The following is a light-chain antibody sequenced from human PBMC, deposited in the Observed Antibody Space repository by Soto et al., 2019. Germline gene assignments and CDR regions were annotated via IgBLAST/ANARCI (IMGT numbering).Light chain of an antibody. CDR1: QSVSSY. V-gene: IGKV3-11*01. Sequence: EIVLTQSPATLSLSPGERATLSCRASQSVSSYLAWYQQKPGQAPRLLIYDASNRATAIPARFSGSGSGTDFTLTISSLEPEDVEVSYCQQRSNVGGGTKVESK. CDR3: QQRSN. CDR2: DAS. J-gene: IGKJ4*01.